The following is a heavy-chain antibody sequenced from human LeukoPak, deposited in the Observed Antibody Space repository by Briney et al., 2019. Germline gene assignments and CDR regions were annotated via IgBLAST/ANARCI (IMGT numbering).Heavy chain of an antibody. CDR1: GFTFSSYA. CDR2: ISGSGGST. Sequence: PGGSLRLSCAASGFTFSSYAMSWVRQAPGKGLEWVSAISGSGGSTYYADSVKGRFTISRDNSKNTLYLQMNSLRAEDTAVYYCAKKGYYDFWSVPPGRDVWGKGTTVTVSS. V-gene: IGHV3-23*01. J-gene: IGHJ6*04. D-gene: IGHD3-3*01. CDR3: AKKGYYDFWSVPPGRDV.